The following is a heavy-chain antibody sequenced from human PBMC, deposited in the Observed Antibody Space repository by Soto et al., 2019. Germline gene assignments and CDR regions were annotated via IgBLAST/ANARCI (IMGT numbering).Heavy chain of an antibody. CDR2: ISSSSSTI. D-gene: IGHD3-10*01. J-gene: IGHJ6*02. Sequence: GGSLRLSCAASGFTFSSYSMNWVRQAPGKGLEWVSYISSSSSTIYYADSVKGRFTISRDNATNSLYLQMNSLRAEDTAVYYCARGWGSGSYPYYGMDVWGQGTTVTVSS. CDR3: ARGWGSGSYPYYGMDV. CDR1: GFTFSSYS. V-gene: IGHV3-48*04.